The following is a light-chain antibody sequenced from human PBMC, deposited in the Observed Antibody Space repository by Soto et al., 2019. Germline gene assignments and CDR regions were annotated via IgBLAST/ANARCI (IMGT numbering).Light chain of an antibody. J-gene: IGKJ2*01. V-gene: IGKV1-5*03. CDR1: QSISNW. Sequence: DIQMTQSPSTLSASVGDRVTITCRASQSISNWLAWYQQKPGKAPKLLIYKASSLESGVPSRFSGSGSGTEFTLTISSLQSDDFATYYCQQYNSYSSYTFGQGTKVDIK. CDR2: KAS. CDR3: QQYNSYSSYT.